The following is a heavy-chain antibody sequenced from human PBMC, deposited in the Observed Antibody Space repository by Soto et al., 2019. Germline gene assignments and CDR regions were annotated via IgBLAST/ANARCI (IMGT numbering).Heavy chain of an antibody. V-gene: IGHV3-30-3*01. D-gene: IGHD2-15*01. Sequence: QVQLVESGGGVVQPGRSLRLSCAASGFTFSSYAMHWVRQAPGKGLEWVAVISYDGSNKYYADSVKGQFTISRDNSKNTLYLQMNSLRAEDTAVYYCARVGVSGYCSGGSCSAFDYWGQGTLVTVSS. CDR3: ARVGVSGYCSGGSCSAFDY. CDR2: ISYDGSNK. J-gene: IGHJ4*02. CDR1: GFTFSSYA.